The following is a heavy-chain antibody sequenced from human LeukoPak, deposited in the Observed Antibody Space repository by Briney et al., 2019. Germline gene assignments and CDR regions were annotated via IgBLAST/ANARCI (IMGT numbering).Heavy chain of an antibody. CDR1: GGTFSSYA. CDR3: TDYGDYGYFQH. V-gene: IGHV1-69*01. Sequence: SVKVSCKASGGTFSSYAISWVRQAPGQGLEWMGGIIPIFGTANYAQKFQGRVTITADEATSTAYMELSSLRSEDTAVYYCTDYGDYGYFQHWGQGTLVTVSS. CDR2: IIPIFGTA. J-gene: IGHJ1*01. D-gene: IGHD4-17*01.